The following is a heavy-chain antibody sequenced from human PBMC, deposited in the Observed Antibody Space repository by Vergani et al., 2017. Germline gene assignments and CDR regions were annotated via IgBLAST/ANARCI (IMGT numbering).Heavy chain of an antibody. CDR3: ARVYGDYVGAFDI. D-gene: IGHD4-17*01. V-gene: IGHV4-38-2*01. Sequence: QVQLQESGPGLVKPSETLSLTCAVSGYSISSGYYWGWIRQPPGKGLEWIGSIYHSGSTYYNPSLKSRVTISVDTSKNQFSLKLSSVTAADTAVYYCARVYGDYVGAFDIWGQGTMVTVSS. CDR1: GYSISSGYY. J-gene: IGHJ3*02. CDR2: IYHSGST.